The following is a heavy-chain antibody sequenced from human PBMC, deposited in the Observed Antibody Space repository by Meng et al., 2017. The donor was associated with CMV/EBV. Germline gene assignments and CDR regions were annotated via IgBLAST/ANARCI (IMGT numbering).Heavy chain of an antibody. CDR2: INPNSGNT. J-gene: IGHJ4*02. V-gene: IGHV1-8*03. D-gene: IGHD3-9*01. CDR3: ATTGTRRYFQH. Sequence: ASVKVSCKASGYSFSSYDINWVRQAAGQGLEWMGYINPNSGNTGYAQKFQGGVSIIRDTSISTAYMELSPLRSDDTAIYYCATTGTRRYFQHWGQGAVVTVSS. CDR1: GYSFSSYD.